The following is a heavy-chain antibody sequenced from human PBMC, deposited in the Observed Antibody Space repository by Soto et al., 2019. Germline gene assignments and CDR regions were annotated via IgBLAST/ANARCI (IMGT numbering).Heavy chain of an antibody. CDR2: INHSGST. CDR1: GGSFSGYY. Sequence: SETLSLTCAVYGGSFSGYYWSWIRQPPGKGLEWIGEINHSGSTNYNPSLKSRVTISVDTSKNQFSLKLSSVTAADTAVYYCARTVKVTGFLEWLLTSYYMDVWGKGTTVTVSS. CDR3: ARTVKVTGFLEWLLTSYYMDV. J-gene: IGHJ6*03. D-gene: IGHD3-3*01. V-gene: IGHV4-34*01.